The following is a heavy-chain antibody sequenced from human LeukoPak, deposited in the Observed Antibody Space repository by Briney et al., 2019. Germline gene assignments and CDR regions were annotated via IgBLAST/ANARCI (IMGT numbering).Heavy chain of an antibody. J-gene: IGHJ1*01. V-gene: IGHV3-53*01. CDR3: AREASGSYFHN. CDR2: IRTDDST. D-gene: IGHD1-26*01. Sequence: GGSLRLSCAASGFIVGNSYMSWVRQAPGKGLEWISLIRTDDSTYYAGSVKGRFTISRDTSRNTLYLQMNILRAEDTAVYYCAREASGSYFHNWGQGTLVTVSS. CDR1: GFIVGNSY.